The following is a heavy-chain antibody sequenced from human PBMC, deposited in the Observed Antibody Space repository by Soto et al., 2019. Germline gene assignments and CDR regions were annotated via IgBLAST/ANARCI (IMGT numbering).Heavy chain of an antibody. CDR1: GVTFSRVT. D-gene: IGHD2-21*02. Sequence: ASVKVSCKASGVTFSRVTVSWVRQAPGQGLEWMGGIVPVFGTANYAQKFQGRVTITADTSTRTAYMEVRSLKSEDTAFYYCAKEARTAQCLESWGQGT. CDR3: AKEARTAQCLES. V-gene: IGHV1-69*06. CDR2: IVPVFGTA. J-gene: IGHJ4*02.